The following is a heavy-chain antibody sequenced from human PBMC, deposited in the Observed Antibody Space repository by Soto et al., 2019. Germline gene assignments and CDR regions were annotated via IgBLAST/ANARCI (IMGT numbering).Heavy chain of an antibody. J-gene: IGHJ3*02. Sequence: QVQLVQSGAEVKKPGSSVKVSCKASGGTFSSYAISWVRQAPGQGLEWMGGIIPIFGTANYAQKFQGRVTITADESTSTAYMELSRLRSEDTAVYYCARGCGIVPYYYDSSGDAFDIWGQGTMVTVSS. CDR1: GGTFSSYA. CDR2: IIPIFGTA. D-gene: IGHD3-22*01. V-gene: IGHV1-69*01. CDR3: ARGCGIVPYYYDSSGDAFDI.